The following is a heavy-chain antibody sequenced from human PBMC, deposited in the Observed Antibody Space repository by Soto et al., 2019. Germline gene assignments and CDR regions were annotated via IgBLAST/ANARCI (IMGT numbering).Heavy chain of an antibody. D-gene: IGHD1-1*01. Sequence: QVHLVQSGAEVKKPGASVKVSCKGSGYGFTTYGITWVRQAPGQGLEWMAWLSAPNGNPNYAQKLQGRGTVTRDTSTSTASMELRSLRSDDPAVYYCARGRYGDYWGQGALVTVSS. CDR1: GYGFTTYG. J-gene: IGHJ4*02. V-gene: IGHV1-18*01. CDR3: ARGRYGDY. CDR2: LSAPNGNP.